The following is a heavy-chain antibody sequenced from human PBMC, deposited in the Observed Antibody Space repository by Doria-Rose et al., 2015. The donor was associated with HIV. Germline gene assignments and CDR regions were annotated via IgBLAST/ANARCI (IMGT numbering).Heavy chain of an antibody. CDR1: GVSLSSPGMG. Sequence: QVTLKESGPVLVKPTETLTLTCTVSGVSLSSPGMGVSWIRQPPGKALEWLANIFPDGERSYKTSLKSRLTISRCTSKSQVVLTMTDMDPVDTATYYCARIKSSRWYHKYYFDFWGQGTLVIVSA. CDR3: ARIKSSRWYHKYYFDF. V-gene: IGHV2-26*01. D-gene: IGHD6-13*01. J-gene: IGHJ4*02. CDR2: IFPDGER.